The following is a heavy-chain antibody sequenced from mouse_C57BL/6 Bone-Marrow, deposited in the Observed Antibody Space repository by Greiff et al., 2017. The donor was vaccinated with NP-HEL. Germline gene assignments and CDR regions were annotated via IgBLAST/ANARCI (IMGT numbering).Heavy chain of an antibody. Sequence: VQLQQSGAELARPGASVKLSCKASGYTFTSYGISWVKQRTGQGLEWIGEIYPRSGNTYYNEKFKGKAKLTADKSSSTAYMELRSLTSEDSAVYFCAREGNGGWFAYWGQGTLVTVSA. CDR3: AREGNGGWFAY. CDR2: IYPRSGNT. V-gene: IGHV1-81*01. CDR1: GYTFTSYG. J-gene: IGHJ3*01.